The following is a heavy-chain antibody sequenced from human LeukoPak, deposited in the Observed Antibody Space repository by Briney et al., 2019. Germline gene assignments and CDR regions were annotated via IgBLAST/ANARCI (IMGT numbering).Heavy chain of an antibody. Sequence: GGSLRLSCAASGLTFSSYSMNWVRQAPGRGLEWVSSISSSSSYIYYADSVKGRFTISRDNAKNTLYLQMNRLRAEDTAVYYCARDRAYYDRNGYFDFWGQGTLVTVSS. CDR1: GLTFSSYS. D-gene: IGHD3-22*01. J-gene: IGHJ4*02. CDR3: ARDRAYYDRNGYFDF. V-gene: IGHV3-21*01. CDR2: ISSSSSYI.